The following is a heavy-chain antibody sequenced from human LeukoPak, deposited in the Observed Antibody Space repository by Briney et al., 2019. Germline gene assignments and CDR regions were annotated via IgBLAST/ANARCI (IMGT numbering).Heavy chain of an antibody. CDR2: ISWNSGSI. CDR3: ATSGIAAP. D-gene: IGHD6-13*01. Sequence: GGSLRLSCAASGFTFDDYAMHWVRQAPGKGLEWVSGISWNSGSIGYADSVKGRFTISRDNAKNSLYLQMNGLRAEDTALYYCATSGIAAPWGQGTLVTVSS. CDR1: GFTFDDYA. J-gene: IGHJ4*02. V-gene: IGHV3-9*01.